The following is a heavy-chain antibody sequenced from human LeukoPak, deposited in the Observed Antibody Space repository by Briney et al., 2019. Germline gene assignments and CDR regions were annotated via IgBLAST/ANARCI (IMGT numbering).Heavy chain of an antibody. CDR1: GFTFSSDA. D-gene: IGHD4-17*01. CDR2: ISGSGGSI. CDR3: ARGGWGDYAKYSFDY. Sequence: PGGSLRLSCAASGFTFSSDAMTWVRQAPGKGLEWVSSISGSGGSIYYADSVKGRFTISRDNFKNTLYLRMNSLRAEDTAVYFCARGGWGDYAKYSFDYWGQGALVTVSS. V-gene: IGHV3-23*01. J-gene: IGHJ4*02.